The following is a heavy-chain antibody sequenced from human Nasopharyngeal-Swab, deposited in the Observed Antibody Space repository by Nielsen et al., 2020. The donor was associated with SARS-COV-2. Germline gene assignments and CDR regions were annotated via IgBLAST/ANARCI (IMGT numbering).Heavy chain of an antibody. V-gene: IGHV4-31*03. CDR1: GGSISRGGYY. J-gene: IGHJ4*02. CDR3: ARGNNDFWSGYVY. Sequence: SETLSLTCTVSGGSISRGGYYWSWIRQHPGKGLEWIGYIYYSGSTYYNPSLKSRVTISVDTSKNQFSLKLSSVTAADTAVYYCARGNNDFWSGYVYWGQGTLVTVSS. D-gene: IGHD3-3*01. CDR2: IYYSGST.